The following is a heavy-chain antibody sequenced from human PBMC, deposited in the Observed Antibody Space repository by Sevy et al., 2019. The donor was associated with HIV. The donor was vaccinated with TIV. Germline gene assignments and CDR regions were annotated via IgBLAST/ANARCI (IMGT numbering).Heavy chain of an antibody. J-gene: IGHJ3*02. CDR2: VSYSGST. V-gene: IGHV4-61*01. D-gene: IGHD4-17*01. CDR3: ARPSSPYGDSLLGGFDI. Sequence: SETLSLTCTVSGGSVSSGNYYWSWIRQPPGKGLEWIGYVSYSGSTNYNPSLKSRVTISVATSEKQFSLKLNSVTAADTAVDYGARPSSPYGDSLLGGFDIWGQGTMVTVSS. CDR1: GGSVSSGNYY.